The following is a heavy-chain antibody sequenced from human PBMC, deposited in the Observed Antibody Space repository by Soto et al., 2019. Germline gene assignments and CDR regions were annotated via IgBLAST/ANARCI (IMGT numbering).Heavy chain of an antibody. J-gene: IGHJ4*02. V-gene: IGHV3-7*01. CDR2: MNQDGGEI. CDR1: GFTFSGYW. Sequence: EVQLVESGGGLVQRGGSLRLSCAASGFTFSGYWMSWVRQAPGKGLEWVANMNQDGGEINYVDSVKGRFTISRDNAKTSLYLQMNSLRAEDTAVYYCVRDEGFSIFNYWGQGTLVTVSS. CDR3: VRDEGFSIFNY. D-gene: IGHD3-3*01.